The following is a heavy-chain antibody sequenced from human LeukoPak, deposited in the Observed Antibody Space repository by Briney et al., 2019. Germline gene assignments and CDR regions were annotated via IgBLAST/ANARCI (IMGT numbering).Heavy chain of an antibody. J-gene: IGHJ4*02. CDR2: INHSGST. CDR3: ARETGGDHGGYYFDY. D-gene: IGHD4-23*01. V-gene: IGHV4-34*01. Sequence: SETPSLTCAVYGGSFSGYYWSWIRQPPGKGLEWIGEINHSGSTNYNPSLKSRVTISVDTSKNQFSLKLSSVTAADTAVYYCARETGGDHGGYYFDYWGQGTLVTVSS. CDR1: GGSFSGYY.